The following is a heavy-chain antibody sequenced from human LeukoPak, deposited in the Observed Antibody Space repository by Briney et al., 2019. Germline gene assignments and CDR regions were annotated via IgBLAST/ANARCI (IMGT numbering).Heavy chain of an antibody. D-gene: IGHD6-6*01. V-gene: IGHV4-59*08. Sequence: PSETLSLTCAVSDGSFSNYYWSWIRQSPGKGLEWIGFIYYNGITNYNPSLKSRVTISADTSKNQFSLKLSSVTAADTAVYYCARHRSPTSSSFFDSWGQGTLVSVSS. J-gene: IGHJ5*01. CDR2: IYYNGIT. CDR1: DGSFSNYY. CDR3: ARHRSPTSSSFFDS.